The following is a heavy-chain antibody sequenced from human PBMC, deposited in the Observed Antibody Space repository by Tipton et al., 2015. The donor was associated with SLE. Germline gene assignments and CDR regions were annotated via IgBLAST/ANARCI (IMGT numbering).Heavy chain of an antibody. Sequence: LRLSCTVSGDSMSSGAYYWSWIRQHPGKGLEWIGHIFFTGSAYYKASLTSRLSISVDTSKKQFSLRLNSVTAADTAVYYCARGYAVTNYFDSWGQGTLVIVSS. D-gene: IGHD4-17*01. CDR3: ARGYAVTNYFDS. V-gene: IGHV4-31*03. CDR1: GDSMSSGAYY. J-gene: IGHJ4*02. CDR2: IFFTGSA.